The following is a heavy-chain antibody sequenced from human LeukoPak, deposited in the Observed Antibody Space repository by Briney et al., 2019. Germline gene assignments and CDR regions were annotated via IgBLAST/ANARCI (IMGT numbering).Heavy chain of an antibody. D-gene: IGHD6-13*01. CDR3: ARPKHRIAAAGDDAFDI. J-gene: IGHJ3*02. CDR2: ISSSSSYI. CDR1: EFTFSSYS. Sequence: GGSLRPSCAASEFTFSSYSRNWVRQAPGKGLEWASSISSSSSYIYYADSVKGRFTISRDNAKNSLYLQMNSLRAEDTAVYYCARPKHRIAAAGDDAFDIWGQGTMVTVSS. V-gene: IGHV3-21*01.